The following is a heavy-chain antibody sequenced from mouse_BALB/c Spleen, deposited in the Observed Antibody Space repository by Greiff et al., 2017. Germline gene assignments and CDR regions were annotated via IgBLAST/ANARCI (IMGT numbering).Heavy chain of an antibody. CDR3: ARMITTDYAMDY. Sequence: QVQLQQSGAELMKPGASVKISCKATGYTFSSYWIEWVKQRPGHGLEWIGEILPGSGSTNYNEKFKGKATFTADTSSSTAYMELRSLTSEDSAVYYCARMITTDYAMDYWGQGTSVTVSS. J-gene: IGHJ4*01. CDR1: GYTFSSYW. CDR2: ILPGSGST. D-gene: IGHD2-4*01. V-gene: IGHV1-9*01.